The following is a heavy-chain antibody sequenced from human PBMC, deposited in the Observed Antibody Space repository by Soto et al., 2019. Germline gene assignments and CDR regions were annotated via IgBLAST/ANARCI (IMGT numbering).Heavy chain of an antibody. Sequence: QVQLQESGPGLVKPSQTLSLTCTVSGGSISSGGYYWSWIRQHPGKGLEWIGYIYHGGTTYYNPSLKPRVTISLDTSKNPFTLKLTSVTASDTGGHYCAKFRGNQLLGCFDPWGQGTLVTFSS. V-gene: IGHV4-31*03. CDR2: IYHGGTT. D-gene: IGHD2-2*01. CDR3: AKFRGNQLLGCFDP. CDR1: GGSISSGGYY. J-gene: IGHJ5*02.